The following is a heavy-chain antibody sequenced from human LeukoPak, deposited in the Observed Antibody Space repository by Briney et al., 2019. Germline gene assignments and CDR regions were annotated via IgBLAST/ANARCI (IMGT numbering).Heavy chain of an antibody. J-gene: IGHJ4*02. CDR3: ARGRIHYYGSGSPFDY. D-gene: IGHD3-10*01. CDR2: INHSGST. Sequence: SETLSLTCAVYGGSFSGYYWSWIRQPPGKGLEWIGEINHSGSTNYNPSLKSRVTISVDTSKSQFSLKLSSVTAADTAVYYCARGRIHYYGSGSPFDYWGQGTLVTVSS. V-gene: IGHV4-34*01. CDR1: GGSFSGYY.